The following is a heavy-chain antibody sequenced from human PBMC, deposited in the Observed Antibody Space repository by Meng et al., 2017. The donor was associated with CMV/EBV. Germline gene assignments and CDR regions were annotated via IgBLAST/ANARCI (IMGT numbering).Heavy chain of an antibody. V-gene: IGHV4-34*01. CDR3: ARGFRDTIFGVVIMYGMDV. CDR2: INHSGST. J-gene: IGHJ6*02. CDR1: GGSFSGYY. D-gene: IGHD3-3*01. Sequence: SETLSLTCAVYGGSFSGYYWSWIRQPPGKGLEWIGEINHSGSTNYNPSLKSRVTILVDTSKNQFSLKLSSVTAADTAVYYCARGFRDTIFGVVIMYGMDVWGQGTTVTVSS.